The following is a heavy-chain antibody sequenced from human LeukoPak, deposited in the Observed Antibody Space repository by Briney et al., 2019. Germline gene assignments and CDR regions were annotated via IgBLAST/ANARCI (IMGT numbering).Heavy chain of an antibody. J-gene: IGHJ4*02. CDR3: ARDLYGDYVVDY. CDR2: ISWNSGSI. CDR1: GFTFDDYA. D-gene: IGHD4-17*01. Sequence: GGSLRLSCAASGFTFDDYAMHWVRQAPGKGLEWVSGISWNSGSIGYADSVKGRFTISRDNAKNSLYLQMNSLRAEDTAVYYCARDLYGDYVVDYWGQGTLVTVSS. V-gene: IGHV3-9*01.